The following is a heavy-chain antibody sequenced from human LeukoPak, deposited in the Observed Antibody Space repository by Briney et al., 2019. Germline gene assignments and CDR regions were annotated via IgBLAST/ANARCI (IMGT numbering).Heavy chain of an antibody. J-gene: IGHJ4*02. V-gene: IGHV4-39*01. Sequence: SETLSLTCTVSGGSISSSSYYWGWIRQPPGKGLEWIGSIYYSGSTYYNPSLKSRVTIFVDTSKNQFSLKLSSVTAADTAVYYCASLYSGYALGDYWGQGTLVTVSS. D-gene: IGHD5-12*01. CDR2: IYYSGST. CDR3: ASLYSGYALGDY. CDR1: GGSISSSSYY.